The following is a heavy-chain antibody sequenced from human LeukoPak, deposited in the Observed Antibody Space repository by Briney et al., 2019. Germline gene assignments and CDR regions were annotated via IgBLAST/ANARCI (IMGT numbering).Heavy chain of an antibody. CDR2: MNPASGNT. CDR3: ARVGITIFGGFYGMDV. J-gene: IGHJ6*02. D-gene: IGHD3-3*01. Sequence: ASVKVSCKASGYTLTSHDINWVRQATGQGLEWMGWMNPASGNTGYAQKFQGRVTMTRDTSISTAYMELSRLRSDDTAVYYCARVGITIFGGFYGMDVWGQGTTVTVSS. CDR1: GYTLTSHD. V-gene: IGHV1-8*01.